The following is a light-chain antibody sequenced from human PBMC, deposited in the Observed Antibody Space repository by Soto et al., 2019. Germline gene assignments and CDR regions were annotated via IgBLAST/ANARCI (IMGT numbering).Light chain of an antibody. J-gene: IGKJ4*01. V-gene: IGKV1-39*01. CDR2: LAS. Sequence: DIQMTQSPSSLSAFVGDRVIITCRASQSISIYLNWYQQKPGQAPKLLINLASTLQSGVPSRFSGGGSGTEFTLAISSLQPEDFATYYCQQVSSTPQTFGGGTKVEI. CDR3: QQVSSTPQT. CDR1: QSISIY.